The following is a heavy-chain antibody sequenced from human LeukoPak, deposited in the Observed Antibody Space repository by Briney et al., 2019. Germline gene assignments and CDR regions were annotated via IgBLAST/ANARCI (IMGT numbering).Heavy chain of an antibody. CDR3: ARDPLGIIVAATQLSGYFQH. V-gene: IGHV3-23*01. J-gene: IGHJ1*01. CDR2: IDGGGYTT. Sequence: GGSLRLSCAASGFPFSSYAMSWVRQAPGRGLEWVSAIDGGGYTTYYADSVKGRFTISRDNFKNTLYLQMNSLRVEDTAVYYCARDPLGIIVAATQLSGYFQHWGQGTLVTVSS. CDR1: GFPFSSYA. D-gene: IGHD6-19*01.